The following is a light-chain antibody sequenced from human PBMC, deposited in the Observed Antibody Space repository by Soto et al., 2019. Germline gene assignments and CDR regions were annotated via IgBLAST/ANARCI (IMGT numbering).Light chain of an antibody. CDR2: DAS. CDR1: QTVSQW. J-gene: IGKJ1*01. Sequence: EIQMTQSPSTLSASVGDRATITCRASQTVSQWVAWYQQKPGKAPRLLIYDASTLESGVPSTFSGSGSATEFNLTISSLQPDDFATYYCQQYKSYSPVTFGQGTKVDIK. CDR3: QQYKSYSPVT. V-gene: IGKV1-5*01.